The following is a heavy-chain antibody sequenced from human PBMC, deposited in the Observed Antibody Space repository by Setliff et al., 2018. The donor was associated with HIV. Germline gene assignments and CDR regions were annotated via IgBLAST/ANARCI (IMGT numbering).Heavy chain of an antibody. D-gene: IGHD3-16*01. J-gene: IGHJ6*04. Sequence: SLRLSCEGSGFSFSEYAFHWVRQVPGKGLEWVSGINWNGGVMGYVDSTRGRFTISRDNVRNSLYLQMDSLTTDDTAVYYCVEDASTAGRYYYSMDVWGKGTTVTVSS. CDR1: GFSFSEYA. CDR3: VEDASTAGRYYYSMDV. V-gene: IGHV3-9*01. CDR2: INWNGGVM.